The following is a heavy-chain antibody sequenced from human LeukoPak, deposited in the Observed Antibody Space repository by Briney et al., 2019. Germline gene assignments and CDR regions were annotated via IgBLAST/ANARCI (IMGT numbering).Heavy chain of an antibody. CDR3: ARRRVRVSSGWYYFDY. V-gene: IGHV4-59*01. D-gene: IGHD6-19*01. J-gene: IGHJ4*02. CDR1: GGSISSYY. Sequence: SETLSLTCTVSGGSISSYYWSWIRQPPGKGLEWIRYIYYSGSTNYNPSLKSRVTISVDTSKNQFSLKLSSVTAADTAVYYCARRRVRVSSGWYYFDYWGQGTLVTVSS. CDR2: IYYSGST.